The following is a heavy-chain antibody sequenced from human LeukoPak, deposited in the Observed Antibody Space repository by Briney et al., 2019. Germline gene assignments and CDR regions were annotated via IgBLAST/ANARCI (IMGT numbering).Heavy chain of an antibody. CDR2: INHSGST. Sequence: PSETLSLTCAVYGGSFSGYYWSWIRQPPGEGLEWIGEINHSGSTNYNPSLKSRVTISVDTSKNQFSLKLSSVTAADTAVYYCARDPSDDAFDIWGQGTMVTVSS. V-gene: IGHV4-34*01. CDR1: GGSFSGYY. CDR3: ARDPSDDAFDI. J-gene: IGHJ3*02.